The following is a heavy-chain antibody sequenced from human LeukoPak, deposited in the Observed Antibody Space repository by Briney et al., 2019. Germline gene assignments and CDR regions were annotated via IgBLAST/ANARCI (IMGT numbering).Heavy chain of an antibody. CDR2: INANSGGT. CDR1: GYTFTGYY. D-gene: IGHD5-24*01. CDR3: ARQRDGYNPGYYYYMAV. Sequence: ASVKVSCKASGYTFTGYYMHWVRQAPGQGLEWMGWINANSGGTNYAQKFQGRVTMTRDTSISTAYMELSRLRSDDTAVYYCARQRDGYNPGYYYYMAVWGNGTTVTVSS. V-gene: IGHV1-2*02. J-gene: IGHJ6*03.